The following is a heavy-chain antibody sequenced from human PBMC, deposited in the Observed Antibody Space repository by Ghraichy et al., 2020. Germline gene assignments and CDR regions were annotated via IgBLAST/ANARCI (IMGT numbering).Heavy chain of an antibody. D-gene: IGHD6-13*01. CDR3: ARGFPGYSSSWYVY. Sequence: SETLSLTCAVYGGSFSGYYWSWIRQPPGKGLEWIGEINHSGSTNYNPSLKSRVTISVDTSKNQFSLKLSSVTAADTAVYYCARGFPGYSSSWYVYWGQGTLVTVSS. V-gene: IGHV4-34*01. CDR2: INHSGST. CDR1: GGSFSGYY. J-gene: IGHJ4*02.